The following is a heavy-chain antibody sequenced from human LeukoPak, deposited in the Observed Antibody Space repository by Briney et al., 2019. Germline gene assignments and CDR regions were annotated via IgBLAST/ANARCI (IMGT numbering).Heavy chain of an antibody. D-gene: IGHD5-24*01. CDR1: GFTFSSYE. J-gene: IGHJ4*02. Sequence: GGPLRLSCAASGFTFSSYEMNWVRQAPGKGLEWVSYISGSGSTISYADSVQGRFTISRDNAKSSLYLQMNSLIAEDTAVYYCARGLNRDGYIEYFFDYWGQGALVTVSS. CDR3: ARGLNRDGYIEYFFDY. CDR2: ISGSGSTI. V-gene: IGHV3-48*03.